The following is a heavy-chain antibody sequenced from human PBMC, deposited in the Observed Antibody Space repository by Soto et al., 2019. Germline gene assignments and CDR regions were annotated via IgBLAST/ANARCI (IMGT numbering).Heavy chain of an antibody. V-gene: IGHV4-59*01. Sequence: QVQLQESGPRLVKPSETLSLTCIVSGCAISNYYWSWIRQPPGKGLEWIGNIYYSGSTNSNPSRQSRVTTAVVTPKNQCSLKLSSVTAADRAVYYWARSVLAATGPFDYWGQGTLVTVSS. CDR1: GCAISNYY. J-gene: IGHJ4*02. CDR3: ARSVLAATGPFDY. D-gene: IGHD6-13*01. CDR2: IYYSGST.